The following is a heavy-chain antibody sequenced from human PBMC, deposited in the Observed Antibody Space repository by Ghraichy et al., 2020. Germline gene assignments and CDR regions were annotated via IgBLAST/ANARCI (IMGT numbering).Heavy chain of an antibody. CDR3: TKCAWRDY. J-gene: IGHJ4*02. V-gene: IGHV3-23*01. CDR2: ISGRDGTT. Sequence: RVSVISGRDGTTNYADSVQGRFSISRDNSKNTLYLQMNSLRVEDPAIYYCTKCAWRDYWGQGTLFPFSS.